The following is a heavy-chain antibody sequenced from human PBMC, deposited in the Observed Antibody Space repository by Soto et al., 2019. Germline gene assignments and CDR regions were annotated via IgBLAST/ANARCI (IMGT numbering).Heavy chain of an antibody. D-gene: IGHD3-16*01. V-gene: IGHV1-2*02. J-gene: IGHJ4*02. Sequence: DSVEVVFRASGYPLTTYYLHLVRQAPGQDLEWMGWINPNSGMTNSAQKFQGRVTMTRYTSITTAYMELSRLNSDDTAFYYCARTEMNTLPNFAYWGQGTKVTVSS. CDR2: INPNSGMT. CDR3: ARTEMNTLPNFAY. CDR1: GYPLTTYY.